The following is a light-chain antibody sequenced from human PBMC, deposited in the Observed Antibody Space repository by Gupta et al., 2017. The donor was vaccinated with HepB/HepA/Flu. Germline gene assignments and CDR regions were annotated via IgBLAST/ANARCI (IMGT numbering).Light chain of an antibody. CDR3: CSYAAYTYV. V-gene: IGLV2-11*01. J-gene: IGLJ1*01. CDR2: EVT. CDR1: SSDIGGY. Sequence: SARTHPRQVSGLLDQPVPFPCTGTSSDIGGYVSWFQQHPGKAPKLMIFEVTKRPSGVPDRFSGSKSGNTASLTISGLQAEDEADYYCCSYAAYTYVFGTGTEVSVL.